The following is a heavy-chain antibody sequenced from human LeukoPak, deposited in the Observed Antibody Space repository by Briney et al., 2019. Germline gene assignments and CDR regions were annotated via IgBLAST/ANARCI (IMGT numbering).Heavy chain of an antibody. J-gene: IGHJ4*02. V-gene: IGHV3-48*01. CDR1: GFIFSSYS. D-gene: IGHD6-13*01. CDR3: ARGPKYISATGPYYFDY. CDR2: ISSVSSTI. Sequence: GGSLRLSCAASGFIFSSYSMNWVRQAPGKGLEWISFISSVSSTIFYADSVKGRFNISRDNVKNSLYLQMNGLRAEDTAVYYCARGPKYISATGPYYFDYWGQGTPVTVSS.